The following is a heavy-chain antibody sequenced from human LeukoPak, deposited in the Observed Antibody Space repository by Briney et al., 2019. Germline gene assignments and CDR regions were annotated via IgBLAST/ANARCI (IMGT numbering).Heavy chain of an antibody. D-gene: IGHD1-26*01. J-gene: IGHJ4*02. Sequence: GGSLRLSCAASGFTFSSYGMHWVRQAPGRGLEWVAFIRYDGSNKYYADSVKGRFTISRDNSKNTLYLQMNSLRAEDTAVYYCAKSQRGSYQLFDYWGQGTLVTVSS. V-gene: IGHV3-30*02. CDR1: GFTFSSYG. CDR3: AKSQRGSYQLFDY. CDR2: IRYDGSNK.